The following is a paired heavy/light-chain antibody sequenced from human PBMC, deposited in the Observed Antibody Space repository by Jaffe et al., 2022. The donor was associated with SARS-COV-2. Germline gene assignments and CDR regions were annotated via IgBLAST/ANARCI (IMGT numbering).Heavy chain of an antibody. D-gene: IGHD4-17*01. J-gene: IGHJ4*02. CDR2: IYYSGST. CDR1: RGSIGSTDYY. V-gene: IGHV4-39*01. Sequence: QLQLQESGPGLVKPSETLSLTCTVSRGSIGSTDYYWGWIRQPPGKGLEWIGSIYYSGSTYYNPSLESRVTISVDTSKNQFSLRLTSVTAADTAVYYCARLTVGGLFDYWGQGTLVTVSS. CDR3: ARLTVGGLFDY.
Light chain of an antibody. V-gene: IGKV6D-21*02. J-gene: IGKJ1*01. CDR3: HQSSILPWT. CDR2: YAS. CDR1: QSIGSS. Sequence: EIVLTQSPDFQSVTPKEKVTITCRASQSIGSSLHWYQQKPDQSPKLLIKYASQSISGVPSRFSGSGSGTDFTLTINSLEAEDAAAYYCHQSSILPWTFGQGTKVEIK.